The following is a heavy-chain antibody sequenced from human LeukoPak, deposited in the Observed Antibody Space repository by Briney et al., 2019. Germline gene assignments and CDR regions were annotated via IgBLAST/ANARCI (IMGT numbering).Heavy chain of an antibody. V-gene: IGHV6-1*01. CDR1: GDSVSSNSAA. CDR3: ARDSSWGFWDY. J-gene: IGHJ4*02. Sequence: SQTLSLTCAVSGDSVSSNSAAWNWLRQSPSRGLEWLVRTYYRSKLFNDYAVSVKSRITISPDTSKNQFSLQLKSVTTEDTAVYYCARDSSWGFWDYWGQGTLVTVSS. CDR2: TYYRSKLFN. D-gene: IGHD6-6*01.